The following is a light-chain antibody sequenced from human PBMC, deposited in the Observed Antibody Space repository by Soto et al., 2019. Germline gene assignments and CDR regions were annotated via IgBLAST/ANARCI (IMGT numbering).Light chain of an antibody. J-gene: IGLJ1*01. CDR3: SSYTSSSTLSV. CDR1: SSNIGAGYD. CDR2: GNS. Sequence: QSVLTQPPSVSGAPGQRVTISCTGSSSNIGAGYDVHWYQQLPGTAPKLLIYGNSNRPSGVPDRFSGSTSGNTASLTISGLQAEDEADYYCSSYTSSSTLSVFGTGTKVTVL. V-gene: IGLV1-40*01.